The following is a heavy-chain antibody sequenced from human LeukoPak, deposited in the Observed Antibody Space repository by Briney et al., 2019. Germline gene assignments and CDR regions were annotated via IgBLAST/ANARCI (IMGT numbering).Heavy chain of an antibody. D-gene: IGHD3-16*01. CDR1: GYTFTSYG. V-gene: IGHV1-18*01. J-gene: IGHJ3*02. Sequence: GASVKVSCKASGYTFTSYGISWVRQAPGQGLEWMGWISAYNGNTNYAQKLQGRVTMTTDTSTSTAYMELRSLRSDDTAVYYCARQDPDYVRGSRDGFDIWGQGTRVTVSS. CDR2: ISAYNGNT. CDR3: ARQDPDYVRGSRDGFDI.